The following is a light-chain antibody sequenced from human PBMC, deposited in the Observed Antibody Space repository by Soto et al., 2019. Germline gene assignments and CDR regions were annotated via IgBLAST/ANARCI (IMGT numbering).Light chain of an antibody. CDR1: SSDVGGYNY. CDR3: SSYTSSSDYV. Sequence: ALTQPASVSGSPGQSITISCTGTSSDVGGYNYVSWYQQHPGKAPKLMIYEVSNRPSGVSNRFSGSKSGNTASLTISGLQAEDEADYYCSSYTSSSDYVFGTGTKVTVL. CDR2: EVS. J-gene: IGLJ1*01. V-gene: IGLV2-14*01.